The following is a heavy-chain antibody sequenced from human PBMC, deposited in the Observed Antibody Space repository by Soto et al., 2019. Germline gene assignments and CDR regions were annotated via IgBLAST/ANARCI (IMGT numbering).Heavy chain of an antibody. Sequence: GESLKISGKGSGYSFTSYWIGWVRQMPGKGLEWMGIIYPGDSDTRYSPSFQGQVTISADKSISTAYLQWSSLKASDTAMYYCARHGYGNYGSGSYYRYGMDVWGQGTTVTVSS. D-gene: IGHD3-10*01. V-gene: IGHV5-51*01. CDR3: ARHGYGNYGSGSYYRYGMDV. CDR1: GYSFTSYW. CDR2: IYPGDSDT. J-gene: IGHJ6*02.